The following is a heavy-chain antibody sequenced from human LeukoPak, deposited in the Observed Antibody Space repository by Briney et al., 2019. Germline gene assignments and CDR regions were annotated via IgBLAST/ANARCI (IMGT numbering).Heavy chain of an antibody. CDR3: ARESRGWYLDYFDY. Sequence: SETLSLTCTVSGGSLSSYYWSWVRQPAGKGLEWIGRIYTSGSTNYNPSLKSRVTMSVDTSKNQFSLKLSSVTAADTAVYYCARESRGWYLDYFDYWGQGTLVTVSS. V-gene: IGHV4-4*07. D-gene: IGHD6-19*01. CDR1: GGSLSSYY. J-gene: IGHJ4*02. CDR2: IYTSGST.